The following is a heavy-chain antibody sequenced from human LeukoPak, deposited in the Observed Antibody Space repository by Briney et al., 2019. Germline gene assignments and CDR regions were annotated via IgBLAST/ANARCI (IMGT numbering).Heavy chain of an antibody. Sequence: SETLSLTCAVYGGSFSGYYWSWIRQPPGKGLEWIGEINHSGSTNYNPSLKSRVTISVDTSKNQFSLKLSSVTAADTAVYYCARVIYDILTGYLDYWGQGTLVTVSS. CDR3: ARVIYDILTGYLDY. D-gene: IGHD3-9*01. V-gene: IGHV4-34*01. CDR1: GGSFSGYY. J-gene: IGHJ4*02. CDR2: INHSGST.